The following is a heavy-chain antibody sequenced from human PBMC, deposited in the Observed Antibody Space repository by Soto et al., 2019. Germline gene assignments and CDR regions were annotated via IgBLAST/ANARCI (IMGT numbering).Heavy chain of an antibody. V-gene: IGHV4-30-4*01. D-gene: IGHD1-26*01. Sequence: QVQLQESGPGLVKASQTLSLTCTVSGASISGSDHYWSWIRQPPGKGLEWIGHLSYTGNSYNPYYHPSLQSRPTMSLDTPKKQFSLNMTSVTAADTAFYFCARSGRSPLDYWGQGALVSVSS. J-gene: IGHJ4*02. CDR1: GASISGSDHY. CDR2: LSYTGNSYNP. CDR3: ARSGRSPLDY.